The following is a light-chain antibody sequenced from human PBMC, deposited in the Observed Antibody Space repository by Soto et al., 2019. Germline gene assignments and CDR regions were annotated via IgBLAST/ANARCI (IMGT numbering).Light chain of an antibody. Sequence: DIQMTQSPSSVSASVVDRVTITCRASQGISRWLAWYQQKPGKAPKLVIYAASSLQSGVPSRFRGSGSGTDFTLTISSLKNEDFATYYCQQANSFTLTFGHGTRLEIK. CDR1: QGISRW. V-gene: IGKV1-12*01. J-gene: IGKJ5*01. CDR3: QQANSFTLT. CDR2: AAS.